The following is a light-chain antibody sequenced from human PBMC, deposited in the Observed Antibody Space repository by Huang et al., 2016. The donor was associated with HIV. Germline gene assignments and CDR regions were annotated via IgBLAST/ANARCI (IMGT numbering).Light chain of an antibody. CDR2: GAS. J-gene: IGKJ3*01. V-gene: IGKV1-39*01. CDR3: QQSYSTLLFT. Sequence: DIQMTQSPSSLSASVGVRVTITCRASQSIKKYLNWYQQKPGKAPKRLIYGASSLQSGGPSRFSGSGSGTDFTLTISSLQPEDFATYYCQQSYSTLLFTFGPGTKVDI. CDR1: QSIKKY.